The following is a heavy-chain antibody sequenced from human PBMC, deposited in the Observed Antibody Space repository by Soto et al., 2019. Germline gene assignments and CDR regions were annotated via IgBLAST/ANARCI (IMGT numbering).Heavy chain of an antibody. Sequence: SETLSLTCTVSRGSISSSSYYWGWIRQPPGKGLEWIGSIYYSGSTYYNPSLKSRVTISVETSKNQFSLKLSSVTAADTAVYYCATLPPRIVVVKTEIPTWGQGTLVTVSS. D-gene: IGHD2-15*01. CDR1: RGSISSSSYY. CDR3: ATLPPRIVVVKTEIPT. CDR2: IYYSGST. J-gene: IGHJ5*02. V-gene: IGHV4-39*01.